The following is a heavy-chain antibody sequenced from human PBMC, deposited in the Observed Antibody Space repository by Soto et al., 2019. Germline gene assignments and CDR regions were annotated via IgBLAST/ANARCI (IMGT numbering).Heavy chain of an antibody. D-gene: IGHD3-10*01. CDR2: INYRGIT. J-gene: IGHJ4*02. Sequence: PSETLSLTCAVYGGSFSNNYWTWIRQPPGKGLEWIGEINYRGITISNPSLKSRFAISVDTSKNQVSLHLFSVTAADTAVYYCARSGRSCPENQCYTYFDFWGQGTLVTVSS. CDR1: GGSFSNNY. V-gene: IGHV4-34*01. CDR3: ARSGRSCPENQCYTYFDF.